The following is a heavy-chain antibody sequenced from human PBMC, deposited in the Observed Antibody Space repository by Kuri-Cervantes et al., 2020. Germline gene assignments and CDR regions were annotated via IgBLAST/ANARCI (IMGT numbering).Heavy chain of an antibody. D-gene: IGHD5-18*01. CDR2: IYYRGST. CDR1: GGSISSYY. CDR3: ARAYSYPPTWYYFDY. V-gene: IGHV4-59*01. Sequence: SETLSLTCTVSGGSISSYYWSWIRQPPGKGLEWIGYIYYRGSTNYNPSLKSRVTISVDTSKNQFSLKLSSVTAADTAVYYCARAYSYPPTWYYFDYRGQGTLVTVSS. J-gene: IGHJ4*02.